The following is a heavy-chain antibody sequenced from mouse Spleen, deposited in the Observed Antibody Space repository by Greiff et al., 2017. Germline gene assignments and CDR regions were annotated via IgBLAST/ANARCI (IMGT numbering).Heavy chain of an antibody. J-gene: IGHJ4*01. Sequence: VMLVESGPGLVAPSQSLSITCTVSGFSLTSYGVDWVRQSPGKGLEWLGLIWGGGSTNYNSALKSRLSISKDNSKSQVFLKMKGLQTDDKAMYYCAAITTVVDTRAMDYWGQGTSVTVSS. D-gene: IGHD1-1*01. CDR1: GFSLTSYG. CDR2: IWGGGST. CDR3: AAITTVVDTRAMDY. V-gene: IGHV2-6*01.